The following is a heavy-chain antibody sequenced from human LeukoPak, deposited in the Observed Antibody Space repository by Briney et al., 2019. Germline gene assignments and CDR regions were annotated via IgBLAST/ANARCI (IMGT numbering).Heavy chain of an antibody. CDR2: ISSSSYI. V-gene: IGHV3-21*01. Sequence: GGSLRLSCAASGFTFSSYSMNWVRQAPGKGLEWVSSISSSSYIYCADSVKGRFTISRDNAKNSLYLQMNSLRAEDTAVYYCVRGSAAAKNAFDVWGQGTMVTVSS. D-gene: IGHD6-13*01. J-gene: IGHJ3*01. CDR3: VRGSAAAKNAFDV. CDR1: GFTFSSYS.